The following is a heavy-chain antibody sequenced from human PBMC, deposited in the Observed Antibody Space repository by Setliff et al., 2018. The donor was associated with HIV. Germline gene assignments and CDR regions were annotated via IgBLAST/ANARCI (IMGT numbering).Heavy chain of an antibody. Sequence: GGSLRLSCAASGFTVSRNYMSWVRQAPGKGLEWVSVIYSGGSTYYADSVKGRFTISRDNSKNTLYLQMNSLRAEDTAVYYCAGAYYGYCSGGSCYSGPPDYWGQGTLVTVSS. CDR1: GFTVSRNY. CDR2: IYSGGST. CDR3: AGAYYGYCSGGSCYSGPPDY. J-gene: IGHJ4*02. D-gene: IGHD2-15*01. V-gene: IGHV3-53*01.